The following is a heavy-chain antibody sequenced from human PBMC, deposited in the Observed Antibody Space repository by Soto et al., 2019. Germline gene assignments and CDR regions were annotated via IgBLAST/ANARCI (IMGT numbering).Heavy chain of an antibody. D-gene: IGHD2-8*01. CDR2: IYYSGST. CDR1: GGSITNRY. Sequence: QVQLQESGPGLVMPSETLSLTCSVSGGSITNRYWSWIRQPPGKGLEWIGYIYYSGSTKYNPSLNSRVTISVDTSKNQFSLKMSSVTAADTALYYCARGGLGYCTKGLCHPFDFWGQGTLVTVSS. CDR3: ARGGLGYCTKGLCHPFDF. J-gene: IGHJ4*02. V-gene: IGHV4-59*01.